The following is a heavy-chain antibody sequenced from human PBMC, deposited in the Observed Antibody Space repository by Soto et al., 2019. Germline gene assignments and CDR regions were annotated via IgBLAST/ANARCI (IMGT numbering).Heavy chain of an antibody. D-gene: IGHD6-13*01. CDR2: ITRSGRT. J-gene: IGHJ4*02. V-gene: IGHV4-34*01. CDR1: GGSFSGYY. CDR3: VRALAAVQE. Sequence: QVQLQQWGAGLLKPSETLSLTCAVYGGSFSGYYWSWIRQPPGKGLEWIGEITRSGRTNYNPSLKSRVTISVDTSKQQFSLSLTSVTAADTAVYFCVRALAAVQEWGQGTLVTVSS.